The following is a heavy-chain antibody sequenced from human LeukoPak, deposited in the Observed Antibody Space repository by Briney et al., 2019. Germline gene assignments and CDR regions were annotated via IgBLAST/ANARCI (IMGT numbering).Heavy chain of an antibody. J-gene: IGHJ6*03. D-gene: IGHD6-6*01. Sequence: SETLSLTCTVSGGSISSGGYYWSWIRQPPGKGLEWIGYIYHSRSTYYNPSLKSRVTISVDRSKNQFSLKLSSVTAADTAVYYCARGPQLEQRFYYYYYMDVWGKGTTVTVSS. CDR2: IYHSRST. CDR3: ARGPQLEQRFYYYYYMDV. V-gene: IGHV4-30-2*01. CDR1: GGSISSGGYY.